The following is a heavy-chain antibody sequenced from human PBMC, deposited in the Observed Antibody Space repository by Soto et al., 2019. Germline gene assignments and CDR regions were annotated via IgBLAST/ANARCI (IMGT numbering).Heavy chain of an antibody. V-gene: IGHV1-69*08. CDR3: AIPDFGDYWYFDL. CDR1: GGPFSSHT. J-gene: IGHJ2*01. CDR2: ITPALGTT. Sequence: QDQLVQSGAEVKKPGSSVKVSCKAFGGPFSSHTFSWVRQAPGQGLEWMGRITPALGTTTYAQKFQGRVTITADESVTTVYMELNSLRTEDTGVYYRAIPDFGDYWYFDLWGRGTLVTVSS. D-gene: IGHD4-17*01.